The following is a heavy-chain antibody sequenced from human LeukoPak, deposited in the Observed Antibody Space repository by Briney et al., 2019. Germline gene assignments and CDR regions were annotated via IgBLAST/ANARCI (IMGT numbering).Heavy chain of an antibody. Sequence: GGSLRPSCAASGFTFSNAWMTWVRQAPGKGLEWVGRIYRNADGGTTDYAAPVKGRFTISRDNAKNTLYLQMNSLRAEDTAVYYCARGPHCSSTSCYRNNWFDPWGQGTLVTVSS. J-gene: IGHJ5*02. D-gene: IGHD2-2*02. CDR3: ARGPHCSSTSCYRNNWFDP. V-gene: IGHV3-15*05. CDR1: GFTFSNAW. CDR2: IYRNADGGTT.